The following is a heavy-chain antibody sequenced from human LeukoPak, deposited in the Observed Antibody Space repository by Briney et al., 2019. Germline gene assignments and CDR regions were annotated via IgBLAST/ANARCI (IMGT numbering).Heavy chain of an antibody. CDR2: IYASGYT. CDR1: GDSISPYS. D-gene: IGHD2-21*01. V-gene: IGHV4-4*07. J-gene: IGHJ4*02. Sequence: PSETLSLTCTVSGDSISPYSWSWVRQPAGKGLEWIGRIYASGYTDYGPSLRSRVTMSVDTSKNQFSLKLTSVTAADTSVFFCARNHIVTGTYFDSWGPGTLVTVSS. CDR3: ARNHIVTGTYFDS.